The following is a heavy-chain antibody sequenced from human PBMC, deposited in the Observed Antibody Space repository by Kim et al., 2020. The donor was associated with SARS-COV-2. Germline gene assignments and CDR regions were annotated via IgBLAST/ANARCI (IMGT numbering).Heavy chain of an antibody. CDR2: INPSGGST. CDR3: ARDRGSYRYYYYGMDV. D-gene: IGHD1-26*01. Sequence: ASVKVSCKASGYTFTSYYMHWVRQAPGQGLEWMGIINPSGGSTSYAQKFQGRVTMTRDTSTSTVYMELSSLRSEDTAVYYCARDRGSYRYYYYGMDVWGQGTTVTVSS. V-gene: IGHV1-46*01. CDR1: GYTFTSYY. J-gene: IGHJ6*02.